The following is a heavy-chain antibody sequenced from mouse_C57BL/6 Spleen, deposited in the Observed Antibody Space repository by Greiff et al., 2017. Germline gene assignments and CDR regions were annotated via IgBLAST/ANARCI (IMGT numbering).Heavy chain of an antibody. D-gene: IGHD3-2*02. Sequence: QVQLQQSGPELVKPGASVKISCKASGYAFSSSWMNWVKQRPGKGLEWIGRIYPGDGDTNYNGKFKGKATLTADKSSSTAYMQLSSLTSEDSAVYFCAREDSSASYYFDYWGQGTTLTVSS. CDR1: GYAFSSSW. CDR2: IYPGDGDT. CDR3: AREDSSASYYFDY. V-gene: IGHV1-82*01. J-gene: IGHJ2*01.